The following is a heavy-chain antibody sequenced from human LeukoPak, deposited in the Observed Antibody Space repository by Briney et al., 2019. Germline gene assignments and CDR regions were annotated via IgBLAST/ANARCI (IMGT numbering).Heavy chain of an antibody. Sequence: GGSLRLSCAASGFTVSSNFMSWVRQVPGKGLEWVSVIYSGGTTEYADSVKGRFTISRDNSTNTLYLQMNSLRAEDTAVYYCARDGYGYNYMDVWGKGTTVTVSS. J-gene: IGHJ6*03. CDR2: IYSGGTT. V-gene: IGHV3-53*01. CDR3: ARDGYGYNYMDV. CDR1: GFTVSSNF. D-gene: IGHD1-1*01.